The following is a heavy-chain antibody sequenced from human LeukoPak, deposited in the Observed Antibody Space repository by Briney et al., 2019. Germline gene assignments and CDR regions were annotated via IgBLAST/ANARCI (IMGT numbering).Heavy chain of an antibody. CDR1: GGSFSGYY. D-gene: IGHD6-19*01. V-gene: IGHV4-34*01. Sequence: PSETLSLTCAVYGGSFSGYYWSWIRQPPGKGLEWIGEINHSGSTNYNPSLKSRVTISVDTSKNQFSLKLSSVTAADTAVYYCARSPRQWLVRHGPFDYWGQGTLVTVSS. J-gene: IGHJ4*02. CDR2: INHSGST. CDR3: ARSPRQWLVRHGPFDY.